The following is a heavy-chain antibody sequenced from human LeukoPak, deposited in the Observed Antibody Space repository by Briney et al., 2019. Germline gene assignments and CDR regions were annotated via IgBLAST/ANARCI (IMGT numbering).Heavy chain of an antibody. CDR3: ARDTGSMAARFFDY. D-gene: IGHD2-8*02. CDR1: GFTVSTNY. Sequence: GGSLRLSRVASGFTVSTNYMSWVRQAPGQGLEWVSVIYSGGSTYYADSVKGRFTISRDNSKNTLYLQMNSLRAEDTAVYYCARDTGSMAARFFDYWGQGTLVTVSS. J-gene: IGHJ4*02. V-gene: IGHV3-53*01. CDR2: IYSGGST.